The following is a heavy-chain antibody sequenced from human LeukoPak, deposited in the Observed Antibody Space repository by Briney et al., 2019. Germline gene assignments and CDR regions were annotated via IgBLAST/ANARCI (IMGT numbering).Heavy chain of an antibody. Sequence: GGSLRLSCAASGFTFSSYWMSWVRQAPGKGLEWVANIKQDGSEKYYVDSVKGRFTISRDNAKNSLYLQMNRLRAEDTAVYYCARAPGSKGVVVIHFDYWGQGTLVTVSS. CDR2: IKQDGSEK. CDR1: GFTFSSYW. J-gene: IGHJ4*02. V-gene: IGHV3-7*01. D-gene: IGHD3-22*01. CDR3: ARAPGSKGVVVIHFDY.